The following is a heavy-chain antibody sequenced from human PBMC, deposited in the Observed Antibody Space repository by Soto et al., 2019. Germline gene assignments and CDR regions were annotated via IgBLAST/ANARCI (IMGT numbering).Heavy chain of an antibody. V-gene: IGHV3-21*01. D-gene: IGHD1-26*01. CDR2: ISSSSSYI. CDR3: AREGRIVGASEVLDY. J-gene: IGHJ4*02. Sequence: PGGSLRLSCAASGFTFSSYSMNWVRQAPGKGLEWVSSISSSSSYIYYADSVKGRFTISRDNAKNSLYLQMNSLRAEDTAVYYCAREGRIVGASEVLDYWGQGTLVTSPQ. CDR1: GFTFSSYS.